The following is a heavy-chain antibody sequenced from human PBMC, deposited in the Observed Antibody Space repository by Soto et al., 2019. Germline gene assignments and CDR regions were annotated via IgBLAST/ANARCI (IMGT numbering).Heavy chain of an antibody. CDR3: ARTDGSAWHDWFDP. V-gene: IGHV4-39*01. CDR1: GGSVSSSTYY. J-gene: IGHJ5*02. D-gene: IGHD6-19*01. Sequence: QLQLQESGPGLVKPSETLSLTCTVSGGSVSSSTYYWGWIRQPPGKGLEWIGNIYYTGSTFYNPSLKSRVTISVDTSKNQFSLKLSSVTAADTAVYYCARTDGSAWHDWFDPWGQGTLVTVSS. CDR2: IYYTGST.